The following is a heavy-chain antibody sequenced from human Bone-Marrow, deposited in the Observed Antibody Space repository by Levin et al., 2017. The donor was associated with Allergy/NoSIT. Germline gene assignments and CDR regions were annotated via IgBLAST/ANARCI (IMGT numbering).Heavy chain of an antibody. D-gene: IGHD3-22*01. CDR3: AREATYDSSGYYPFGYFDL. CDR2: ISYDGSNK. J-gene: IGHJ2*01. Sequence: GGSLRLSCAASGFTFSSYAMHWVRQAPGKGLEWVAVISYDGSNKYYADSVKGRFTISRDNSKNTLYLQMNSLRAEDTAVYYCAREATYDSSGYYPFGYFDLWGRGTLVTVSS. CDR1: GFTFSSYA. V-gene: IGHV3-30-3*01.